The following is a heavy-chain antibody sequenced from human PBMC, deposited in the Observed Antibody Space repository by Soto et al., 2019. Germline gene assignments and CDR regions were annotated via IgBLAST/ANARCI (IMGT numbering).Heavy chain of an antibody. Sequence: QLQLQESGPGLVKPSETLSLTCTVSGGSISSSSYYWGWIRQPPGKGLEWIGSIYYSGSTYYNPSLKSRVTISVDTSKNQFSLKLSSVTAADTAVYYCASLKYYYDSSGYTWGYGMDVWGQGTTVTVSS. D-gene: IGHD3-22*01. CDR1: GGSISSSSYY. V-gene: IGHV4-39*01. J-gene: IGHJ6*02. CDR3: ASLKYYYDSSGYTWGYGMDV. CDR2: IYYSGST.